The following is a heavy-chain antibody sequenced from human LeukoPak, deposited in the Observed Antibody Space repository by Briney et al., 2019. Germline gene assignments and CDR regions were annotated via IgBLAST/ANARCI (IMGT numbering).Heavy chain of an antibody. D-gene: IGHD6-19*01. CDR1: GVPFNSYC. CDR2: INPDGSET. Sequence: GGSLRLSCAAAGVPFNSYCMSWVRQAPGKGLEWVANINPDGSETRCVDSVKGRSTVSRDNAGNSLFLQVNSLRVEDTAVYYCAGSRVAVTDTLDPWGQGTLVTVSP. CDR3: AGSRVAVTDTLDP. V-gene: IGHV3-7*01. J-gene: IGHJ5*02.